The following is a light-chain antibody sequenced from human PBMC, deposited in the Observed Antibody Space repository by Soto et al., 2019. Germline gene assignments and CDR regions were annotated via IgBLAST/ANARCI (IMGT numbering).Light chain of an antibody. CDR2: DAS. V-gene: IGKV1-5*01. J-gene: IGKJ2*01. CDR1: QSASTW. CDR3: QQYNMYPYT. Sequence: DLQMTQSPSTLSASVGDRVTITCRASQSASTWLAWYQQKPGKAPKLLIYDASILQGGVPLRFSGSGSGTEFTLTISSLQSEDFATYYCQQYNMYPYTFGQGTKLE.